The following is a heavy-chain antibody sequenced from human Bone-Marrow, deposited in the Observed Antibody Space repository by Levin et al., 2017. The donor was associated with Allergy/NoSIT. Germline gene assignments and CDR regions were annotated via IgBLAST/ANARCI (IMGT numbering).Heavy chain of an antibody. D-gene: IGHD6-19*01. CDR3: SWAKLYNECSGERGFAYYYYGLDV. Sequence: GGSLRLSCEASGITFSDYLMSWIRQSPGKGLEWVAYISMKGSTIYYSDSVQGRFTISRDNAKASLYLQMNSLTAEDTSVDYCSWAKLYNECSGERGFAYYYYGLDVWGQGTTVTVSS. CDR2: ISMKGSTI. V-gene: IGHV3-11*01. J-gene: IGHJ6*02. CDR1: GITFSDYL.